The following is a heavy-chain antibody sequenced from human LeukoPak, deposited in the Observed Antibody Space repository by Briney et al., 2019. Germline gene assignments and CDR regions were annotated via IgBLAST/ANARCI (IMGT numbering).Heavy chain of an antibody. CDR2: VYYSGRT. CDR1: GDSVRSDSHY. V-gene: IGHV4-61*01. J-gene: IGHJ3*02. CDR3: VRETAIYYYDSRGYYRQIEVFDI. Sequence: SETLSLTCSVSGDSVRSDSHYWSWIRQPPGKGLEWIGNVYYSGRTAYNPSLKSRVTISVDISKNQFSLQLNSVTAADTAVYYCVRETAIYYYDSRGYYRQIEVFDIWGQGTPVIVSS. D-gene: IGHD3-22*01.